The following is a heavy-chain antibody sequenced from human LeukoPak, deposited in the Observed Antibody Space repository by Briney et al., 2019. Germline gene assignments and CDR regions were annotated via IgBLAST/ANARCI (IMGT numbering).Heavy chain of an antibody. V-gene: IGHV4-39*07. CDR2: FYYSGST. D-gene: IGHD6-13*01. CDR3: ATDRVGQQLVGRKYYSYYMGV. CDR1: GGSISSGSDY. J-gene: IGHJ6*03. Sequence: SEPLSLTCTVSGGSISSGSDYWGWIRQPPGKGLEWIGSFYYSGSTYYNPSLKSRVTISVDTSKTQFSLKLSSVPAADTAVYYCATDRVGQQLVGRKYYSYYMGVWGKGHTVPISS.